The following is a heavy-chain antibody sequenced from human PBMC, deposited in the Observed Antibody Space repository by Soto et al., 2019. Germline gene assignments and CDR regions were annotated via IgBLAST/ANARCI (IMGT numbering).Heavy chain of an antibody. D-gene: IGHD3-10*01. CDR1: GGSMSIYY. Sequence: SDTLSLTCTVSGGSMSIYYWSWIRQPPGKGLEWIGYIYYSGSTNYNPSLKSRVTMSVDTPKNQFSLKLSSVTAADTAVYYCARRGYGPGFPYYYGMDVWGQGTTVTVS. V-gene: IGHV4-59*01. J-gene: IGHJ6*02. CDR2: IYYSGST. CDR3: ARRGYGPGFPYYYGMDV.